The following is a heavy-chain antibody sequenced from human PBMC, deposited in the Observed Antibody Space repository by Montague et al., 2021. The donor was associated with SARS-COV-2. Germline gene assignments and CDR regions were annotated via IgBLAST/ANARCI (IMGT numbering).Heavy chain of an antibody. D-gene: IGHD2-15*01. CDR3: VVVPLGPRGRGFDY. J-gene: IGHJ4*02. Sequence: SETLSLTCAVYGGSFSGYYWKWIRQPPGKGLEWIGEINHSGSTNYNPSLKSRVTISVDTSKNQFSLKLSSVTAADTAVYYCVVVPLGPRGRGFDYWGQGTLVTVSS. CDR2: INHSGST. CDR1: GGSFSGYY. V-gene: IGHV4-34*01.